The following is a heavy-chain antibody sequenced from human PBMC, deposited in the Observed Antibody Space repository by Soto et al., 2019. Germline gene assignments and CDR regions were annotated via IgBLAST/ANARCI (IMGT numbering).Heavy chain of an antibody. J-gene: IGHJ6*02. D-gene: IGHD1-26*01. V-gene: IGHV3-48*02. CDR3: ARGGWDLPPYSYYYGMDV. Sequence: EVQLVESGGGLVQPGGSLRLSCAASGFTFSSYSMNWVRQAPGKGLEWVSYISSSSSTIYYADSVKGRFTISRDNAKNSLYLQMNSLRDEDTAVYYCARGGWDLPPYSYYYGMDVWGQGTTVTVSS. CDR1: GFTFSSYS. CDR2: ISSSSSTI.